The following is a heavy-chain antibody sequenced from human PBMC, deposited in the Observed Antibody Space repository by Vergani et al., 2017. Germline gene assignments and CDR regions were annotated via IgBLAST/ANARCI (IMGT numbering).Heavy chain of an antibody. CDR1: GYSVGSGYY. V-gene: IGHV4-38-2*01. Sequence: QVDLQESGPGLVKSSETLSLNCAVSGYSVGSGYYWGWLRQPPGRGLEWIGCVHRNGNTYYTSSLRSRATIPRDTSKNRFSLRLTSVTAADTAVYYCARQNPYGSAHVDFWGRGVLVTVSA. CDR3: ARQNPYGSAHVDF. CDR2: VHRNGNT. D-gene: IGHD3-10*01. J-gene: IGHJ4*02.